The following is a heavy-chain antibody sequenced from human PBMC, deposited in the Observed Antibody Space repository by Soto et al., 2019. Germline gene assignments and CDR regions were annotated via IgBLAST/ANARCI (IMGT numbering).Heavy chain of an antibody. D-gene: IGHD3-3*01. Sequence: SETLSLTCTVSGGSIMSHYWSWIRQPPGKTLEFLGYIYHTGTTNYNPSVKSRVTMSLDTSNNQFSLKLYSVTAADTAIYYCARGMLEWSSSTQNWFDPWGQGTLVTVSS. CDR3: ARGMLEWSSSTQNWFDP. J-gene: IGHJ5*02. V-gene: IGHV4-59*11. CDR2: IYHTGTT. CDR1: GGSIMSHY.